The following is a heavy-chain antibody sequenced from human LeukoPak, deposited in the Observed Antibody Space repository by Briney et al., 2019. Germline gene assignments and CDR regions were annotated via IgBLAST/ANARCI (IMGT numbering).Heavy chain of an antibody. D-gene: IGHD6-19*01. CDR3: AKAGSGWYAPY. CDR2: ISSSSSTI. J-gene: IGHJ4*02. CDR1: GFTFSSYS. V-gene: IGHV3-48*04. Sequence: GGSLRLSCAASGFTFSSYSMHWVRQAPGKGLEWVSYISSSSSTIYYADSVKGRFTISRDNAKNSLYLQMNSLRAEDTAVYYCAKAGSGWYAPYWGQGTLVTVSS.